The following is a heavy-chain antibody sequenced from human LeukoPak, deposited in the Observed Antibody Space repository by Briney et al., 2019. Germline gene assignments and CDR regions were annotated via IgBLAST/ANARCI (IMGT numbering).Heavy chain of an antibody. CDR3: ARDRHTYRTGMELDY. CDR1: GFTFSSYS. D-gene: IGHD1-14*01. CDR2: ISSSSSTI. V-gene: IGHV3-48*02. J-gene: IGHJ4*02. Sequence: PGGSLRLSCAASGFTFSSYSMNWVRQAPGKGLEWVSYISSSSSTIYYADSVKGRFTISRDNAKNSLYLQMNSLRDEDTAVYYCARDRHTYRTGMELDYWGQGTLVTVSS.